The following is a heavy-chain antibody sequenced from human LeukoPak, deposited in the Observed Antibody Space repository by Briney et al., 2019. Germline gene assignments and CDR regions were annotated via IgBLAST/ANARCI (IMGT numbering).Heavy chain of an antibody. J-gene: IGHJ4*02. CDR2: IYYSGST. Sequence: SETLSLPCTVSGGSISSYYWSWIRQPPGKGLEWIGYIYYSGSTNYNPSLKSRVTISVDTSKNQFSLKLSSVTAADTAVYYCASFDYDSSGYYPNFDYWGQGTLVTVSS. CDR3: ASFDYDSSGYYPNFDY. D-gene: IGHD3-22*01. CDR1: GGSISSYY. V-gene: IGHV4-59*01.